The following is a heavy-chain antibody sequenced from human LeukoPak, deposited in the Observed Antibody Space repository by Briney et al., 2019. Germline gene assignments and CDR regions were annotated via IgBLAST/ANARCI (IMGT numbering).Heavy chain of an antibody. D-gene: IGHD2-15*01. V-gene: IGHV1-18*01. CDR2: INTYNDYT. CDR3: ARDSCSGDSCYLGDY. Sequence: ASVKVSCKTSGYTFTSYGISWLRQAPGQGLEWMGWINTYNDYTNYAQRFQGRVTMTTDTSTTAVYMDLRSLRSDDTAVYFCARDSCSGDSCYLGDYWGQGTLVAVSS. CDR1: GYTFTSYG. J-gene: IGHJ4*02.